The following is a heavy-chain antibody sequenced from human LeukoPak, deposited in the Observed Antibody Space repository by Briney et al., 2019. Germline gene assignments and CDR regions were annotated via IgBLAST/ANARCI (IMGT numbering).Heavy chain of an antibody. Sequence: EASVKVSCKASGYTFTSYDINWVRQATGQGLEWMGWMHPNSGNTGYAQKFQDRVTMTRNTSISTDYMELSSLRSEDTAVYYCARGRAYYDILTGYYTHQYNNGMEVWGQGTTVTVSS. CDR3: ARGRAYYDILTGYYTHQYNNGMEV. V-gene: IGHV1-8*01. CDR1: GYTFTSYD. D-gene: IGHD3-9*01. CDR2: MHPNSGNT. J-gene: IGHJ6*02.